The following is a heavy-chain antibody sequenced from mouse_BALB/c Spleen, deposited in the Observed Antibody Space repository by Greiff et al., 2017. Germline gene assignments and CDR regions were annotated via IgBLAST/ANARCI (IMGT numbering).Heavy chain of an antibody. V-gene: IGHV1-54*01. Sequence: VQLQQSGAELVRPGASVKVSCKASGYAFTNYLIDWVKQRPGQGLAWIGVINPESGGTNYNEKFKGKATLTADKSSSTAYMQLSSLTSDDSAVYFCARPKSDYYGLCPLDVWGAGTTVTVAA. CDR3: ARPKSDYYGLCPLDV. D-gene: IGHD1-1*01. CDR1: GYAFTNYL. CDR2: INPESGGT. J-gene: IGHJ1*01.